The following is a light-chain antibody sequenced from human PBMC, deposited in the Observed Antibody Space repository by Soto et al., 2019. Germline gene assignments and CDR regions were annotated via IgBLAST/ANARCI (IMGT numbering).Light chain of an antibody. CDR2: KAS. CDR1: QTISSW. CDR3: QHYNSSSEA. V-gene: IGKV1-5*03. Sequence: DIQMTQSPSTLSGSVGDRVTITCRASQTISSWLAWYQQKPGKAPKLLIYKASTLKSGVPSRFSGSGSGKEFTLTISSLKPDDFATYYCQHYNSSSEALGQATKVDIK. J-gene: IGKJ1*01.